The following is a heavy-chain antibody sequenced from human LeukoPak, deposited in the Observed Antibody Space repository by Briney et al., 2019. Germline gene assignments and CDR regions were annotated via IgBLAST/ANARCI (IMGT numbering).Heavy chain of an antibody. CDR3: ASPSIAVAGATFPFDI. J-gene: IGHJ3*02. V-gene: IGHV5-51*01. D-gene: IGHD6-19*01. CDR1: GYSFTSYW. CDR2: IYPGDSDT. Sequence: GESLKISCKGSGYSFTSYWIGWVPQMPGKGLEWMGIIYPGDSDTRYSPSFQGQVTISADKSISTAYLQWSSLKASDTAMYYCASPSIAVAGATFPFDIWGQGTMVTVSS.